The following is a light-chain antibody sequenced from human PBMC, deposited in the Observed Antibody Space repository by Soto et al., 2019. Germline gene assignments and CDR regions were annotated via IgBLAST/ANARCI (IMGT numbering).Light chain of an antibody. CDR1: RDIAHY. Sequence: DIQLTQSPSSLSASVGDRITITCQASRDIAHYLSWYQQKPGKAPQLLVYDASKLQTGVPSRFSGSASWTDFTFAISSLQPEDRATYFCQQYDDLPLTFGGGTEVEIK. CDR2: DAS. J-gene: IGKJ4*01. CDR3: QQYDDLPLT. V-gene: IGKV1-33*01.